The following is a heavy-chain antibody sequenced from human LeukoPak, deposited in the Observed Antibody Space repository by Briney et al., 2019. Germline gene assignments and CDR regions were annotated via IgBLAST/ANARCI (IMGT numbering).Heavy chain of an antibody. Sequence: GASVKVSCKAAGFVLGSYGISWVRQAPGQGPEWMGWISGNKGNTNYSPKFRGRVTMTRDSATDTVYMEVTTLRSDDTAVYYCARDGKITSGGVVVSPTFDFWGQGALVSVSS. J-gene: IGHJ4*02. CDR2: ISGNKGNT. V-gene: IGHV1-18*01. D-gene: IGHD3-16*02. CDR1: GFVLGSYG. CDR3: ARDGKITSGGVVVSPTFDF.